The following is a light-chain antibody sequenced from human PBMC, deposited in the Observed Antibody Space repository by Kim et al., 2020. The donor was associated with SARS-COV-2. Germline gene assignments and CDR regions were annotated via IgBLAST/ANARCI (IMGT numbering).Light chain of an antibody. CDR2: GAS. V-gene: IGKV3-20*01. CDR1: QSVSSSY. CDR3: QQYGSSPPWT. J-gene: IGKJ1*01. Sequence: PGERATLACRASQSVSSSYLAWYQQKPGQAPRLLIYGASSRATGIPDRFSGSGSGTDFTLTISRLEPEDFAVYYCQQYGSSPPWTFGQGTKVDIK.